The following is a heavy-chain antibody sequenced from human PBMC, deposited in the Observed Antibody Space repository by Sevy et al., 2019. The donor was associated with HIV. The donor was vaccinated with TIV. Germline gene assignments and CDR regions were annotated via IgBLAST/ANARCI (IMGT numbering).Heavy chain of an antibody. CDR1: GHTFSNYA. CDR2: IIPMFGAP. Sequence: ASVEVSCKASGHTFSNYAISWVRQAPGQGLEWMGGIIPMFGAPNYAQKFQGTVTITADESTSTAYMQLSSLRSEDTAVYYCARDSLYSTNWAFDYWGQGTLVTVSS. CDR3: ARDSLYSTNWAFDY. D-gene: IGHD6-13*01. J-gene: IGHJ4*02. V-gene: IGHV1-69*13.